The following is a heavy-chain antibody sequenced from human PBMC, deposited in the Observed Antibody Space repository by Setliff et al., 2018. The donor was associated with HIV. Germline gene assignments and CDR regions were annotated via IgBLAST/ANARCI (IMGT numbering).Heavy chain of an antibody. V-gene: IGHV3-23*01. J-gene: IGHJ3*02. Sequence: PGGSLRLSCAASGFTFSNYAMTWVRQAPGKGLEWVSAISGSGGSTYYTDSVKGRFTISRDNSKNTLYLQMNSLRAEDTAVYYCAKDLYYYDDSGYYDAFDIWGQGTMVTVS. CDR2: ISGSGGST. D-gene: IGHD3-22*01. CDR1: GFTFSNYA. CDR3: AKDLYYYDDSGYYDAFDI.